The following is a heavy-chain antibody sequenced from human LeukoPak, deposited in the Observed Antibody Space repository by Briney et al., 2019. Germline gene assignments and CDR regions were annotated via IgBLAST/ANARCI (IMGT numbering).Heavy chain of an antibody. CDR1: GYSFTSYW. D-gene: IGHD3-22*01. V-gene: IGHV5-51*01. Sequence: GESLKISCKGSGYSFTSYWIGWVRQMPGKGLEWMGIIYPGDSDTRYSPSFQGQVTISADKSISTAYLQWSSLKASDHAMYYCARGGDYYDSSGYYPPFFDYWGQGTLVTVSS. CDR2: IYPGDSDT. J-gene: IGHJ4*02. CDR3: ARGGDYYDSSGYYPPFFDY.